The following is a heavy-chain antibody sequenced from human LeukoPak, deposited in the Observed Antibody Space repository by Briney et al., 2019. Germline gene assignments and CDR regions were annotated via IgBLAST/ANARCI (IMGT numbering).Heavy chain of an antibody. CDR3: ARDRYGGENY. CDR2: ISSSGDSI. J-gene: IGHJ4*02. D-gene: IGHD4-23*01. Sequence: GGSLRLSCVASGFTFSSYEMNWVRQAPGKGLEWVSYISSSGDSIYYADSVEGRFTISRDNAKKSLYLQMNSLRHEDTAVYYCARDRYGGENYWGQGTLVTVSS. CDR1: GFTFSSYE. V-gene: IGHV3-48*03.